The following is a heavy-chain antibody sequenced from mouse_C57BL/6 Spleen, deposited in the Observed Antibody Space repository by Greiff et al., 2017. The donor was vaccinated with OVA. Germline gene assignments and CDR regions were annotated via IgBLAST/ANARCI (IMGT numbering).Heavy chain of an antibody. Sequence: QVQLQQPGAELVRPGSSVKLSCKASGYTFTSYWMHWVKQRPIQGLEWIGNIDPSDSETHYNQKFKDKATLTVDKSSSTAYMQLSSLTSEDSAVYYCARSSYDYGSRGVAYWGQGTLVTVSA. J-gene: IGHJ3*01. D-gene: IGHD1-1*01. CDR3: ARSSYDYGSRGVAY. CDR2: IDPSDSET. CDR1: GYTFTSYW. V-gene: IGHV1-52*01.